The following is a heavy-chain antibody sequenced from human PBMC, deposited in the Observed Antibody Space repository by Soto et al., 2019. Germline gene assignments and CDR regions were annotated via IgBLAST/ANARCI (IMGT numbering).Heavy chain of an antibody. Sequence: PGGSLRLSCAASGFTFSSYAMTWVRPAPGKGLEWISLIYSSGNTYYADSVTGRFTISRDNSKNTLYLQMNSLGAEDTAVYYCARDFVVGGPTINYYYGMDVWGQGTTVTVSS. V-gene: IGHV3-66*01. CDR3: ARDFVVGGPTINYYYGMDV. J-gene: IGHJ6*02. CDR2: IYSSGNT. D-gene: IGHD1-26*01. CDR1: GFTFSSYA.